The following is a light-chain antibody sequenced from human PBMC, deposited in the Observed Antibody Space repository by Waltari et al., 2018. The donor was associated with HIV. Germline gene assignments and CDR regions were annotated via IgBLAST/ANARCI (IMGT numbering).Light chain of an antibody. CDR1: SSNIGAGFD. CDR3: QSYDSTLTGV. CDR2: NHF. Sequence: QSVLTQPPSVSGAPGQRVTISCSGSSSNIGAGFDVHWYQHLPGTAPKLRIFNHFNPLSGVPDRVSGSKSGTSASLAITGLQAEDEADYYCQSYDSTLTGVFGGGTKLTVL. V-gene: IGLV1-40*01. J-gene: IGLJ3*02.